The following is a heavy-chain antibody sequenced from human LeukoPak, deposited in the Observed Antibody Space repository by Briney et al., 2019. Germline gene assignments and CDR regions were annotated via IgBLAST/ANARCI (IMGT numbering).Heavy chain of an antibody. D-gene: IGHD4-17*01. V-gene: IGHV4-4*07. J-gene: IGHJ4*02. CDR2: IFTSGLT. CDR3: ARERATVTTEVDS. Sequence: SETLSLTCTVSGGSISGYYWSWIRQPAREGLEWIGRIFTSGLTNYTPSLKSRLTISLDKSRNQCSLKLSSVTAADMDVYYCARERATVTTEVDSWGQGILVTVYS. CDR1: GGSISGYY.